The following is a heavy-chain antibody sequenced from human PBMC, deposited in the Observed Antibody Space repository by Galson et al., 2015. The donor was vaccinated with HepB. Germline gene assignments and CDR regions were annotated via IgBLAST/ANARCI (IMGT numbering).Heavy chain of an antibody. V-gene: IGHV1-69*13. CDR2: IIPIFGTA. J-gene: IGHJ6*03. CDR3: ARVRYCSSTSCPYYYYYYMDV. D-gene: IGHD2-2*01. CDR1: GGTFSCYA. Sequence: SVKVSCKASGGTFSCYAISWVRQAPGQGLEWMGGIIPIFGTANYAQKFQGRVTITADESTSTAYMELSSLRSEDTAVYYCARVRYCSSTSCPYYYYYYMDVWGKGTTVTVSS.